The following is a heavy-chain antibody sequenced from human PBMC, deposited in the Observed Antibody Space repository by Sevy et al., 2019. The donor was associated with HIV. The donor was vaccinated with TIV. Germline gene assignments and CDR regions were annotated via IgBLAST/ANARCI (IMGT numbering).Heavy chain of an antibody. J-gene: IGHJ4*02. CDR3: ARRKSTGQFYY. Sequence: GESLKISCKGSGYSFTSYWIGWVRQMPGKGLEGMGIIHPGEYDTRYSPSFQGQVTITAAKSISTAYLQWTSLKASDTAMYYCARRKSTGQFYYWGQGTLVTVSS. CDR1: GYSFTSYW. V-gene: IGHV5-51*01. CDR2: IHPGEYDT. D-gene: IGHD3-9*01.